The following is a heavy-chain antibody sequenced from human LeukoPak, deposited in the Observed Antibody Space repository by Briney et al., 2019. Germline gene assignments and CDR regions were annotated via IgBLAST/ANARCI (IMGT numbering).Heavy chain of an antibody. V-gene: IGHV3-7*01. CDR3: ARDVSPYCSDGICYDAFDI. J-gene: IGHJ3*02. CDR2: INEDGSVK. CDR1: GFTLSNYW. Sequence: HPGGSLRLSCAASGFTLSNYWMTWVRQAPGKGLEWVANINEDGSVKNYVDSVKGRFTISRDNAKNSLYLQMNSLRAEDTAVYYCARDVSPYCSDGICYDAFDIWGQGTMVTVSS. D-gene: IGHD2-15*01.